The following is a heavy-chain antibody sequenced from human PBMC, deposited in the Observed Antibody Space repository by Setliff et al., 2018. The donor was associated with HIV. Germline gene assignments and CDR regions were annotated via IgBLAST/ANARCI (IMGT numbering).Heavy chain of an antibody. CDR1: GYTFTSYG. CDR3: ARTRVADYVWGSYRQPIDY. D-gene: IGHD3-16*02. J-gene: IGHJ4*02. Sequence: EASVKVSCKASGYTFTSYGISWVRQAPGQGLEWMGWISAYNGNTNYAQKLQGRVTMTTDTSTSTAYMELRSLRSDDTAVYYCARTRVADYVWGSYRQPIDYWGQGTLVTVSS. V-gene: IGHV1-18*01. CDR2: ISAYNGNT.